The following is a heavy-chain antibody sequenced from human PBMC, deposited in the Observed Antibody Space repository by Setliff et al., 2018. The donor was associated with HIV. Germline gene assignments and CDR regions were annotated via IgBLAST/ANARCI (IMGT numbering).Heavy chain of an antibody. D-gene: IGHD3-10*01. CDR3: ARHGQYGSGSYYNRPFDY. V-gene: IGHV5-51*01. J-gene: IGHJ4*02. CDR1: GYIFSNYW. Sequence: GESLKISCKASGYIFSNYWIGWVRQMPGKGLEWMGYVYPGDSDTRYSPSFQGQVTISADRSISTAYLQWSSLKASDTAMYYCARHGQYGSGSYYNRPFDYWGQGTLVTVSS. CDR2: VYPGDSDT.